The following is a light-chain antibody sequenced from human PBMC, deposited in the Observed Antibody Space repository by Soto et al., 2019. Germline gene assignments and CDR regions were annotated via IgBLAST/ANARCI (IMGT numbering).Light chain of an antibody. Sequence: QSVLTQPASVSGSPGRSITISCTGTSSDVGGYNYVSWYQQYPGKAPKVMIYDVTNRPSGVSNRFSGSRSGNTASLTISGLQAEDEADYYCCSFTTSSTYVFGTVTKVTVL. CDR1: SSDVGGYNY. V-gene: IGLV2-14*01. CDR3: CSFTTSSTYV. J-gene: IGLJ1*01. CDR2: DVT.